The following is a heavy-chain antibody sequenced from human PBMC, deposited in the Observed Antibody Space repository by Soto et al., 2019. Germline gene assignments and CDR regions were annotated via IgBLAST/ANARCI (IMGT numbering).Heavy chain of an antibody. V-gene: IGHV2-26*01. CDR1: GFSLSNARMG. D-gene: IGHD1-1*01. CDR3: ARTFIVEMATTGLDY. J-gene: IGHJ4*02. Sequence: QVTLKESGPVLVQPTETLTLTCTVSGFSLSNARMGVSSIRQPPGKTLEWLAHIFSNDEKSYSTSLKSRLTISKDPSKSQVVLTMTNMDPVDTATYYCARTFIVEMATTGLDYWGQGTLVTVSS. CDR2: IFSNDEK.